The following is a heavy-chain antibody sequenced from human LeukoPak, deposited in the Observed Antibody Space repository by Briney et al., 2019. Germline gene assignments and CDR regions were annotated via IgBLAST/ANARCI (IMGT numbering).Heavy chain of an antibody. J-gene: IGHJ4*02. CDR3: ASGEQQLVVGGIDY. CDR1: GFTFSNYG. V-gene: IGHV3-30*03. Sequence: GRSLRLSCAASGFTFSNYGMHWVRQAPGKGLEGVAVISYDGSNKYYADSVKGRFTISRDNSKNTLYLQMNTLRADDTAVYYCASGEQQLVVGGIDYWGQGTLVTVSS. CDR2: ISYDGSNK. D-gene: IGHD6-13*01.